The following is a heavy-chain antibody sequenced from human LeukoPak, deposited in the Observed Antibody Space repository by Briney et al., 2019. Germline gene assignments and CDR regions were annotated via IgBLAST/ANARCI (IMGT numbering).Heavy chain of an antibody. CDR1: GFTFSSYS. D-gene: IGHD3-10*01. Sequence: GGSLRLSCAASGFTFSSYSMNWVRQAPGKGLEWVSSISSSSSYIYYADSVEGRFTISGDNAKNSLYLQMNSLRAEDTAVYYCARGGFGELFIQFDYWGQGTLVTVSS. J-gene: IGHJ4*02. CDR2: ISSSSSYI. CDR3: ARGGFGELFIQFDY. V-gene: IGHV3-21*01.